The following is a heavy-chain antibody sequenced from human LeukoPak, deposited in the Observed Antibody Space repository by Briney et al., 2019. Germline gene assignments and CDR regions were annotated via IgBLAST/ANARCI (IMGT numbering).Heavy chain of an antibody. CDR3: AKDAHCSSTSCYWQDYYYYGMDV. CDR2: IRYDGSNK. J-gene: IGHJ6*02. D-gene: IGHD2-2*01. CDR1: GFTFSSYG. Sequence: GGSLRLPCAASGFTFSSYGMHWVRQAPGKGLEWVAFIRYDGSNKYYADSVKGRFTISRDNSKNTLYLQMNSLRAEDTAVYYCAKDAHCSSTSCYWQDYYYYGMDVWGQGTTVTVSS. V-gene: IGHV3-30*02.